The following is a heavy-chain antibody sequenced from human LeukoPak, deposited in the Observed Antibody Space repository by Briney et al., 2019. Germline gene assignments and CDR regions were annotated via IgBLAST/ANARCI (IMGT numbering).Heavy chain of an antibody. CDR1: GGSFSGYY. V-gene: IGHV4-34*01. CDR3: ARARIMITFGGVIVPNWFDP. D-gene: IGHD3-16*02. Sequence: SSETLSHTCAVYGGSFSGYYWSWIRQPPGKGLEWIGEINHSGSTNYNPSLKSRVTISVDTSKNQFSLKLSSVTAADTAVYYCARARIMITFGGVIVPNWFDPWGQGTLVTVSS. CDR2: INHSGST. J-gene: IGHJ5*02.